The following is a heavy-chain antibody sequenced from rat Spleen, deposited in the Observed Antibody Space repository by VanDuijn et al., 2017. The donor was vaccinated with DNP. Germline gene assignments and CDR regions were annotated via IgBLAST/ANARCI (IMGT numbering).Heavy chain of an antibody. CDR1: GYSITSDYR. CDR2: INSAGTT. V-gene: IGHV3-3*01. J-gene: IGHJ4*01. Sequence: EVQLQESGPGLVKPSQSLSLTCSVTGYSITSDYRWNWIRKFPGNKLEWMGYINSAGTTNYNPSLKSRISITRDTSKNQFFLQLNSLTTEDTATYYCARLRLEWEVRAMDAWGQGTSVTVSS. CDR3: ARLRLEWEVRAMDA. D-gene: IGHD1-1*01.